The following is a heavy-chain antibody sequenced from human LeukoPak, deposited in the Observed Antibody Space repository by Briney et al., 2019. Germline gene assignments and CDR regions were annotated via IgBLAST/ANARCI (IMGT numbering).Heavy chain of an antibody. J-gene: IGHJ6*03. CDR3: ARVWNYDYYYYYMDV. Sequence: SETLSLTCGVSSGSISSHYWSWIRQPPGKGLEWLGYIYYSGSTNYNPSLKSRVTMSVDTSTNQFSLKLSSVTAADSAVYYCARVWNYDYYYYYMDVWGKGTTVTVSS. V-gene: IGHV4-59*11. CDR2: IYYSGST. CDR1: SGSISSHY. D-gene: IGHD1-7*01.